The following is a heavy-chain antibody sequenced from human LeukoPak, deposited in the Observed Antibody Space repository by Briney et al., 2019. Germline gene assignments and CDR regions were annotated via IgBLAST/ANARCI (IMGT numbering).Heavy chain of an antibody. D-gene: IGHD3-10*01. J-gene: IGHJ5*02. V-gene: IGHV4-59*01. Sequence: MPSETLSLTCTVSGGSISSYYWSWIRQPPGKGLEWIGYIYYSGSTNYNPSLKSRVTISVDTSKNQFSLKLSSVTAADTAVYYCARAYHGSGSLSLLFDPWGQGTLVTVSS. CDR3: ARAYHGSGSLSLLFDP. CDR1: GGSISSYY. CDR2: IYYSGST.